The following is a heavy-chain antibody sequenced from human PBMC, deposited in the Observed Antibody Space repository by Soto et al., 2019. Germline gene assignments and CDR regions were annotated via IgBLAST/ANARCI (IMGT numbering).Heavy chain of an antibody. CDR3: EKNGLSTSPSAIDS. V-gene: IGHV3-23*01. J-gene: IGHJ4*02. Sequence: PGGSLRLSCATSGFTFRRNGMSWVRQATGKGLDWVSGISGNGRNTYYADSVKGRFTISRDNPKNTGFMQMNSLRAEDTALYYCEKNGLSTSPSAIDSWGQGALVTVSS. CDR2: ISGNGRNT. D-gene: IGHD2-8*01. CDR1: GFTFRRNG.